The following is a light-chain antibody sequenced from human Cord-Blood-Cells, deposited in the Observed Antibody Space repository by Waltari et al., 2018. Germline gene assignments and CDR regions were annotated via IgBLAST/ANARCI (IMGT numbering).Light chain of an antibody. CDR1: SSDVGGYNY. CDR3: SSYTSSSTWV. Sequence: QSALTQPASVSGSPGQSLTISCTGTSSDVGGYNYVSRYQQHPGKAPKLMIYDVSKRPSGVSNRFSGSKSGNTASLTISGLQAEDEADYYCSSYTSSSTWVFGTGTKVTVL. J-gene: IGLJ1*01. V-gene: IGLV2-14*01. CDR2: DVS.